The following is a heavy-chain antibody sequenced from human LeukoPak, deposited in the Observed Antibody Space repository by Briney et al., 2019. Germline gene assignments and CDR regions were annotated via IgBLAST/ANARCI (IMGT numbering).Heavy chain of an antibody. D-gene: IGHD3-9*01. CDR2: ISSSSSYI. J-gene: IGHJ4*02. V-gene: IGHV3-21*01. CDR1: GFTFSSYS. CDR3: ARGSRTYDILTGLLDY. Sequence: GSLRLSCAASGFTFSSYSMNWVRQAPGKGLEWVSSISSSSSYIYYADSVKGRFTISRDNAKNSLYLQMNSLRAEDTAVYYCARGSRTYDILTGLLDYWGQGTLVTVSS.